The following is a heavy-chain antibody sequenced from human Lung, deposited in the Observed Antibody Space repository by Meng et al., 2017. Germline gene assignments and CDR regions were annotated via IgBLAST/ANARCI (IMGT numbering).Heavy chain of an antibody. J-gene: IGHJ2*01. CDR2: IYNRGST. CDR3: ARGQKGYFDL. V-gene: IGHV4-30-4*01. CDR1: GGSISRSNHS. Sequence: VSLHRSRPGLVKPSQTLPLTSPFPGGSISRSNHSWTWNRQPPGKGLEWSGHIYNRGSTYYNPSLKSRITISVDTSKNQFSLKLSSVTAADTAVYYCARGQKGYFDLWGRGTLVTVSS.